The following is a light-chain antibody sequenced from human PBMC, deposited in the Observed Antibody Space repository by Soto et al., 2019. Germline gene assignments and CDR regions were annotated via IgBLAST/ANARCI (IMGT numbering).Light chain of an antibody. CDR1: TCDGGNYNH. CDR3: CSYAGSNGA. Sequence: SALTQPASVVWSPGQAITISCTGNTCDGGNYNHVSWYQQYPGKAPKPMIYEGSKRPSGVSNRFSGSKSGNTASLTISGLQAEDEADYYCCSYAGSNGAFGTGTKVTVL. J-gene: IGLJ1*01. CDR2: EGS. V-gene: IGLV2-23*01.